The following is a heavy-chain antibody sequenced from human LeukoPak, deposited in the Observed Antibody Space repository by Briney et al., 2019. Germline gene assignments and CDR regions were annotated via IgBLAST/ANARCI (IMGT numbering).Heavy chain of an antibody. D-gene: IGHD3-22*01. V-gene: IGHV1-46*01. CDR2: INPSGGRT. Sequence: ASVKVSCKASGYTFTGYYMHWVRQAPGQGLEWMGKINPSGGRTSYAQKFQGRVTMTRDTSTSTVYMELSSLRSEDTAVYYCARDQRYYDSSGHLDYWGQGTLVTVSS. CDR1: GYTFTGYY. CDR3: ARDQRYYDSSGHLDY. J-gene: IGHJ4*02.